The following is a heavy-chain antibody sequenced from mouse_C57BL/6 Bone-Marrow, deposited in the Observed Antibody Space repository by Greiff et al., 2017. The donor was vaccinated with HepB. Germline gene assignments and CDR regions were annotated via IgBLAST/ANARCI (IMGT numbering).Heavy chain of an antibody. V-gene: IGHV1-81*01. CDR3: ARSRLCGAY. J-gene: IGHJ3*01. Sequence: VQLQQSGAELARPGASVKLSCKASGYTFTSYGISWVKQRTGQGLEWIGEIYPRSGNTYYNEKFKGKATLTADKSSSTAYMELRSLTSEDSAVYFCARSRLCGAYWGQGTLVTVSA. CDR1: GYTFTSYG. D-gene: IGHD1-1*02. CDR2: IYPRSGNT.